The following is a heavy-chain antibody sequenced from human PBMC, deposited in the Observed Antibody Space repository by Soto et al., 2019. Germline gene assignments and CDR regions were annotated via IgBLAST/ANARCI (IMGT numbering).Heavy chain of an antibody. J-gene: IGHJ4*02. V-gene: IGHV3-66*02. CDR1: GFTVSSNY. D-gene: IGHD6-13*01. CDR3: ASQMYSSSWYNY. Sequence: GGSLRLSCAASGFTVSSNYMSWVRQAPGKGLEWVSVIYSGGSTYYADSVKGRFTISRDNSKNTLYLQMNSLRAEDTAVYYCASQMYSSSWYNYWGQGTLVTVSS. CDR2: IYSGGST.